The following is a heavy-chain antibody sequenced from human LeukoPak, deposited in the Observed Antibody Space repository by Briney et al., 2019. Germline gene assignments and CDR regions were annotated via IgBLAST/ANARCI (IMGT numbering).Heavy chain of an antibody. J-gene: IGHJ4*02. CDR2: ISNDGSNT. V-gene: IGHV3-30*18. CDR3: VKDEGPGTVPDEFDY. Sequence: PGTSLRLSCAASGFSFSSYGMHWIRQAPGKGLEWVAVISNDGSNTYYADSVKGRFTISRDNSENMVYLQMNSLRAEDSAVHCCVKDEGPGTVPDEFDYWGQGTLVTVSS. CDR1: GFSFSSYG. D-gene: IGHD4-11*01.